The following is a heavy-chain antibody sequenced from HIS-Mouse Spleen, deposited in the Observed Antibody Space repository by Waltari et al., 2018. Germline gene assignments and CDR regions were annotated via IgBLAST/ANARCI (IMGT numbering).Heavy chain of an antibody. CDR2: ISWNSCNI. J-gene: IGHJ3*02. CDR3: AKVSRDSSSSAFDI. V-gene: IGHV3-9*01. D-gene: IGHD6-6*01. Sequence: EVQLVESGGGLVQPGRSLSLACAASGFTFDDYAMPRVRQGSGKGLGWVSGISWNSCNIGCADSVKGRFTISRDNAKTSLYLQMIRLRAEDTALYYGAKVSRDSSSSAFDIWGQVTMVTVSS. CDR1: GFTFDDYA.